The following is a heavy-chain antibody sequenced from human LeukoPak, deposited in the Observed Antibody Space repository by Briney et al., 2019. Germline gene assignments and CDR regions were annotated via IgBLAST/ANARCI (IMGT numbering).Heavy chain of an antibody. CDR2: IYISGTT. Sequence: PSETLSLTCTVSGGSISSSYWSWIRQPAGKGLEWIGRIYISGTTNHNPSLKSRVTMSVDTSKNQFSLKVTSVTAADTAVYYCARWVSHGFDVWGQGTMVTVSS. CDR3: ARWVSHGFDV. V-gene: IGHV4-4*07. J-gene: IGHJ3*01. CDR1: GGSISSSY.